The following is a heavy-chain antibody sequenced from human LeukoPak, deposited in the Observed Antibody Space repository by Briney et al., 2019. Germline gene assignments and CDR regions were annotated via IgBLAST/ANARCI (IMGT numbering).Heavy chain of an antibody. V-gene: IGHV3-33*01. CDR1: GFTFSSYG. Sequence: PGRSLRLSCAASGFTFSSYGMHWVRQAPGKGLEWVAIIWYDGSNTYYVDSVRGRFTISRDNSKNTLYLQVNSLRAEDTAMYYCARDLEIGSSSYYFDHWGQGTLVTVSS. D-gene: IGHD1-1*01. J-gene: IGHJ4*02. CDR2: IWYDGSNT. CDR3: ARDLEIGSSSYYFDH.